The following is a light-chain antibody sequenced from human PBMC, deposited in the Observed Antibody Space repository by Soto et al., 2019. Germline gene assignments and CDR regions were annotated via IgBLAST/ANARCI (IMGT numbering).Light chain of an antibody. CDR1: QSVSSY. V-gene: IGKV3-11*01. Sequence: VLTQSPATLSLSPGEGATLSCRASQSVSSYLAWYQQKPGQAPRLLIYDASNRATGIPARFSGSGSGTDFPLTISSLEPEDFAVYYCQQRSKGVTFGGGTKVEIK. CDR2: DAS. CDR3: QQRSKGVT. J-gene: IGKJ4*01.